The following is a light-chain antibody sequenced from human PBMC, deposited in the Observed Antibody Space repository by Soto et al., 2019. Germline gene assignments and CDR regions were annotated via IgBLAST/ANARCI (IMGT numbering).Light chain of an antibody. CDR2: TNN. CDR1: SSNIGTNT. J-gene: IGLJ3*02. Sequence: QAVVTQAPSASGTPGQRVTISCSGSSSNIGTNTVNWYQQQLPGTAPKLLIYTNNERPSGVPDRFSGSKSGTSASLAISGLQSEDEADYYCAAWDDSLNGWVFGGGTKLTVL. V-gene: IGLV1-44*01. CDR3: AAWDDSLNGWV.